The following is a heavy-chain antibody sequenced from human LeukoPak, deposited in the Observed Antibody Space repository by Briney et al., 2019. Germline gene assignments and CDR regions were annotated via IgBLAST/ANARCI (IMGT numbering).Heavy chain of an antibody. CDR1: GYTFTAYY. Sequence: GASVKVSCKASGYTFTAYYLQWVRLAPGQGLEWMGWINPKSGGTEYAQRFQGRVTMTRDTSTSTAYMELSSLRSDDTAVFYCARGDSSPYYYFDYWGQGTLVTVSS. J-gene: IGHJ4*02. D-gene: IGHD3-22*01. V-gene: IGHV1-2*02. CDR2: INPKSGGT. CDR3: ARGDSSPYYYFDY.